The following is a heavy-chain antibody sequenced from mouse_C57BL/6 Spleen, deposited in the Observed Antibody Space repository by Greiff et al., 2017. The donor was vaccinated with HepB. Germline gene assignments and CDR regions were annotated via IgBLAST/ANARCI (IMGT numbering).Heavy chain of an antibody. D-gene: IGHD2-5*01. CDR2: IYPGSGNT. V-gene: IGHV1-76*01. CDR1: GYTFTDYY. Sequence: QVQLQQSGAELVRPGASVKLSCKASGYTFTDYYINWVKQRPGQGLEWIASIYPGSGNTYYNEKFKGKATLTAEKSSSTAYMQLSSLTSEDSAVYFCAREGSNYAWFAYWGQGTLVTVSA. CDR3: AREGSNYAWFAY. J-gene: IGHJ3*01.